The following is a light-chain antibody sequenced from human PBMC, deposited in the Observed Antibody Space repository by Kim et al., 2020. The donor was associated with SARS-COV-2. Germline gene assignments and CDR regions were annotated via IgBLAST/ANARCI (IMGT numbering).Light chain of an antibody. CDR3: CSYANGGTWV. J-gene: IGLJ3*02. V-gene: IGLV2-23*01. Sequence: GQSITISCSGTNNDVGSHDLVSWYHHHPGTAPKLVIYGDNQRPSGVSSRFSGSKSGNTASLTISGLQPEDEADYYCCSYANGGTWVFGGGTKLTVL. CDR2: GDN. CDR1: NNDVGSHDL.